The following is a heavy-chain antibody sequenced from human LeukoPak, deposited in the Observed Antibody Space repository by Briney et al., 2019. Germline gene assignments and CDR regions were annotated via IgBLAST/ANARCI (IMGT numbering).Heavy chain of an antibody. D-gene: IGHD1-14*01. V-gene: IGHV1-3*01. CDR1: GYRFTGYN. Sequence: ASVKVSCKASGYRFTGYNIDWVRQAPVQRPEWMGRINAENGDTKYSQKFQGRVTITRDTFASTSYMELSSLRSEDTAVYYCARDQYNVIDSWGQGTLVTVSS. CDR3: ARDQYNVIDS. CDR2: INAENGDT. J-gene: IGHJ4*02.